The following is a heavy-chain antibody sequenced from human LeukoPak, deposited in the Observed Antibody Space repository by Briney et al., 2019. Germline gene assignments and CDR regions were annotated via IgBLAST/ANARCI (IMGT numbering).Heavy chain of an antibody. D-gene: IGHD1-26*01. CDR3: ARAGARGRPNWFDP. CDR2: INPNSGGT. J-gene: IGHJ5*02. Sequence: ASVKVSCKASGYTFTGYYMRWVRQAPGQGLEWMGWINPNSGGTNYAQKFQGRVTMTRDTSISTAYMELSRLRSDDTAVYYCARAGARGRPNWFDPWGQGTLVTVSS. V-gene: IGHV1-2*02. CDR1: GYTFTGYY.